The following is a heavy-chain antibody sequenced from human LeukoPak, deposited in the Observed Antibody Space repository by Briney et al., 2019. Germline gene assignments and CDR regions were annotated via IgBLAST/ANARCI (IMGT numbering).Heavy chain of an antibody. J-gene: IGHJ4*02. Sequence: GGSLRLSCTASGFIFSNYEMNWVRQAPGKGLEWVSYITGRGDTKYYADSVRGRFTISRDNAKNALYLQMNSLRAEDTAVYYCASLVVDYSTTDDYYLASWGQGTLVTVSS. CDR3: ASLVVDYSTTDDYYLAS. V-gene: IGHV3-48*03. CDR2: ITGRGDTK. D-gene: IGHD2-8*01. CDR1: GFIFSNYE.